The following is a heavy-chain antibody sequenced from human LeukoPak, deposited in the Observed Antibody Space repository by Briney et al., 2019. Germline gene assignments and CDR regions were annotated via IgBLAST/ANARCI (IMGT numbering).Heavy chain of an antibody. CDR1: GGTFSSYA. J-gene: IGHJ3*02. Sequence: GSSVKVSCKASGGTFSSYAISWARQAPGQGLEWMGGIIPIFGTANYAQKFQGRVTITTDESTSTAYMELSSLRSEDTAVYYCASWNDFWSGYHYDAFDIWGQGTMVTVSS. V-gene: IGHV1-69*05. CDR3: ASWNDFWSGYHYDAFDI. D-gene: IGHD3-3*01. CDR2: IIPIFGTA.